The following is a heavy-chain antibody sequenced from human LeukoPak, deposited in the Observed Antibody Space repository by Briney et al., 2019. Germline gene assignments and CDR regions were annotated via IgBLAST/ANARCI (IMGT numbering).Heavy chain of an antibody. J-gene: IGHJ5*02. D-gene: IGHD6-13*01. CDR2: ISSDGSAT. CDR1: GFSFSTYW. V-gene: IGHV3-74*01. CDR3: AKDRGIAPAGNSRCFGP. Sequence: PGGSLRLSCAASGFSFSTYWMHWVRQAPGKGLAWVSRISSDGSATSYADSVTGRFTISRDNAENTLYLQMKSLRAEDTGVYYCAKDRGIAPAGNSRCFGPWGQGTLVTVSS.